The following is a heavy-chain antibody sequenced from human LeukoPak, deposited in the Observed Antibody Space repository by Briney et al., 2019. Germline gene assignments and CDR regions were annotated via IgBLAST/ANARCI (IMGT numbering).Heavy chain of an antibody. D-gene: IGHD5-18*01. CDR3: ARKYSYGSFDY. Sequence: PSETLSLTCTVSGGSISSYYWSRIRQPPGKGLEWIGYIYYSGSTNYNPSLKSRVTISVDTSKNQFSLKLSSVTAADTAVYYCARKYSYGSFDYWGQGTLVTVSS. CDR1: GGSISSYY. J-gene: IGHJ4*02. CDR2: IYYSGST. V-gene: IGHV4-59*01.